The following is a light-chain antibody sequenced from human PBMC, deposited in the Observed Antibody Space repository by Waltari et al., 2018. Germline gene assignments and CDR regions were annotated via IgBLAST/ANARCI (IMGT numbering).Light chain of an antibody. CDR2: DNN. CDR1: SSNIGNYY. V-gene: IGLV1-51*01. CDR3: ATWDNSLREVV. J-gene: IGLJ2*01. Sequence: QSVLTQPPSVSAAPGQKVTISCSGNSSNIGNYYVSLYHQVPGATPKLLIFDNNQRPSGIPDRFSASKSGTSATLGITGLQIGDEADYYCATWDNSLREVVFGGGTKLTVL.